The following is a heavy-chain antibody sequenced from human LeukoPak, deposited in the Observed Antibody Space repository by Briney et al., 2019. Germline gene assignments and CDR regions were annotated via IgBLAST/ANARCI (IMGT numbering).Heavy chain of an antibody. J-gene: IGHJ4*02. D-gene: IGHD4-17*01. V-gene: IGHV1-46*01. CDR2: INPSGGST. CDR3: ARVTGRTYGDYVIAFDY. Sequence: GASVKVSCKASGYTFTSYYMHWVRQAPGHGLEWMGIINPSGGSTSYAQKFQGRVTMTRDTSTSTVYMELSSLRSEDTAVYYCARVTGRTYGDYVIAFDYWGQGTLVTVSS. CDR1: GYTFTSYY.